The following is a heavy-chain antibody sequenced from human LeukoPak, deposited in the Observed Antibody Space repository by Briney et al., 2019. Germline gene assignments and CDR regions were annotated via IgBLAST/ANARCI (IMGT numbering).Heavy chain of an antibody. CDR3: ARDMGWLISEYYFDY. D-gene: IGHD5-24*01. CDR1: GFTFSSYA. V-gene: IGHV3-23*01. CDR2: ISGSGGST. Sequence: GGSLRLSCAASGFTFSSYAMSWVRQAPGKGLEWVSAISGSGGSTYYADSVKGRFTISRDNSKNTLYLQMNSLRAEDTAVYYCARDMGWLISEYYFDYWGQGTLVTVSS. J-gene: IGHJ4*02.